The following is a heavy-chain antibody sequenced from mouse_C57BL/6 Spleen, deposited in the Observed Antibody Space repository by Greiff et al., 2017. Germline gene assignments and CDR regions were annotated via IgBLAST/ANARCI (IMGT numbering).Heavy chain of an antibody. CDR3: ARDGYWEL. Sequence: VMLVESGPGLVAPSQSLSITCTASGFSLTSYGVSWVRQPPGKGLEWLGVICGDGTTNYHSTLISRLSISEDNSKSQVFIQLNSLQTDDTATYYCARDGYWELWGQGTSVTVSS. CDR1: GFSLTSYG. CDR2: ICGDGTT. J-gene: IGHJ4*01. V-gene: IGHV2-3*01. D-gene: IGHD4-1*01.